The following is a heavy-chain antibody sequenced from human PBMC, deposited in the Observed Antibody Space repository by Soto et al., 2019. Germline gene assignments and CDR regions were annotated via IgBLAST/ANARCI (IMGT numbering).Heavy chain of an antibody. CDR2: MNPNSGNT. D-gene: IGHD3-3*01. J-gene: IGHJ3*02. CDR1: GYTFTSYD. V-gene: IGHV1-8*01. CDR3: ARGDGFWCGDDAFGI. Sequence: ASVKVSCKASGYTFTSYDINWVRQATGQGLEWMGWMNPNSGNTGYAQKFQGRVTMTRNTSISTAYMELSSLRSEDTAVYYCARGDGFWCGDDAFGIWGRGTMVTVAS.